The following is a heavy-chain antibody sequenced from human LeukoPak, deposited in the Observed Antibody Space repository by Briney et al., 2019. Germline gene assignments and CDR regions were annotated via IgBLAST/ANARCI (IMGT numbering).Heavy chain of an antibody. Sequence: PGGSLRLSCAASGFTFGSYGMSWVRQAPGKGLEWVSFITPNADRTSYADSVDGRFTISRDNPRNTLYMQMNSLRAEGTALSYCAIMHGYYDGSGYWVQWGQGTLVTVSS. CDR3: AIMHGYYDGSGYWVQ. CDR2: ITPNADRT. D-gene: IGHD3-22*01. J-gene: IGHJ1*01. CDR1: GFTFGSYG. V-gene: IGHV3-23*01.